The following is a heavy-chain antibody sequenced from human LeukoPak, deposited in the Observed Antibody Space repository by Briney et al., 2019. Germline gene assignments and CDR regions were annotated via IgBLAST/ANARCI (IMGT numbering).Heavy chain of an antibody. CDR3: AKELVSNIVVVPAAMRGYYYYYMDV. CDR1: GFKFSDYY. V-gene: IGHV3-11*01. D-gene: IGHD2-2*01. CDR2: ISSSGNTI. Sequence: GGSLRLSCAASGFKFSDYYMSWVRQAPGKGLEWVSYISSSGNTIYYVDSVKGRFTISRDNAKNSLYLQMNSLRAEDTAVYYCAKELVSNIVVVPAAMRGYYYYYMDVWGKGTTVTISS. J-gene: IGHJ6*03.